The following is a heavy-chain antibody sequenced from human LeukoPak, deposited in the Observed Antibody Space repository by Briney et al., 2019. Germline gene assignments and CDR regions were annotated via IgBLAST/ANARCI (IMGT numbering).Heavy chain of an antibody. CDR1: GYSFTNYW. V-gene: IGHV5-51*01. CDR3: VRSPACSSGTCYPNWFDP. J-gene: IGHJ5*02. D-gene: IGHD2-15*01. CDR2: IYPGDSDT. Sequence: GESLKISCKGSGYSFTNYWIGWVRQMPGKGLEWMGIIYPGDSDTTYSPSFQGQVTISADKSVSTAYVHWSSLRASDTAMYYCVRSPACSSGTCYPNWFDPWGQGTLVTVSS.